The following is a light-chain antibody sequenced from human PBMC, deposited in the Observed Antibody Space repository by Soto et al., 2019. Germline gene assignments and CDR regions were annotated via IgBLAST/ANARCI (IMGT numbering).Light chain of an antibody. CDR2: GAS. CDR1: QSISSN. CDR3: QQYHNWPFT. J-gene: IGKJ3*01. V-gene: IGKV3-15*01. Sequence: EIVMTQSPATLSVSPGERATLSCRASQSISSNLAWYQQKPGQAPRLLIYGASTRATGIPATFSGSGSGTDFTLTSSSLQSEDLAVYYCQQYHNWPFTFGPGTKVDIK.